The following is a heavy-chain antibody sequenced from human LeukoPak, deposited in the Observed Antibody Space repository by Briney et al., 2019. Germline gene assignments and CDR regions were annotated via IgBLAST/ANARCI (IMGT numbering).Heavy chain of an antibody. V-gene: IGHV1-46*01. CDR1: GYTFTSYY. CDR3: ARDRGRGSSGWYVNDY. Sequence: ASVKVSCKASGYTFTSYYMHWVRQAPGQGLEWMGIINPSGGSTSYAQKFQGRVTMTRDTSTSTVYMELSSLRSEDTAVYYCARDRGRGSSGWYVNDYWGQGTLVTVSS. D-gene: IGHD6-19*01. CDR2: INPSGGST. J-gene: IGHJ4*02.